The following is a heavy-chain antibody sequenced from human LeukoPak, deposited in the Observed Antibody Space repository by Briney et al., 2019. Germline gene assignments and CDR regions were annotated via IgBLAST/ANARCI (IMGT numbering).Heavy chain of an antibody. CDR1: GFTFSDYY. J-gene: IGHJ3*02. Sequence: GSLRLSCAASGFTFSDYYMSWIRQTPRKGLEWLAYISSSGSSIDYADSVKGRFTISRDNAKNSLYLQMNSLRAEDTAVYYCARGEYSSSTDAFDIWGQGTMVTVSS. CDR2: ISSSGSSI. D-gene: IGHD6-6*01. CDR3: ARGEYSSSTDAFDI. V-gene: IGHV3-11*04.